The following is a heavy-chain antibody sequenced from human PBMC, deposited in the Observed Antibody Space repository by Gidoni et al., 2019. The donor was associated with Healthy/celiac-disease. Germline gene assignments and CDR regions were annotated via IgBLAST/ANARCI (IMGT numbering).Heavy chain of an antibody. V-gene: IGHV2-26*04. D-gene: IGHD3-10*01. CDR1: GFSLSNARMG. CDR3: AWYYYGSGSYKNYYYGMDV. J-gene: IGHJ6*02. CDR2: IFSNDEK. Sequence: QVTLKESGPVLVKPTETLTLTCTVSGFSLSNARMGVSWIRQPPGKALEWLAHIFSNDEKSYSTSLKSRLTISKDTSKSQVVLTMTNMDPVDTATYYCAWYYYGSGSYKNYYYGMDVWGQGTTVTVSS.